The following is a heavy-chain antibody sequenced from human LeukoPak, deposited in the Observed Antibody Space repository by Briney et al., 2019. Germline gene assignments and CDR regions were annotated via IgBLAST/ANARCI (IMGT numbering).Heavy chain of an antibody. Sequence: PSETLSLTCAVYGGSFSGYYWSWIRQPPGKGLEWIGEINHSGSTNYNPSLKSRVTISVDTSKNQFSLKLSSVTAADTAVYYCARLTTIVVVPAAHDAFDIWGQGTMVTVSS. V-gene: IGHV4-34*01. CDR2: INHSGST. CDR3: ARLTTIVVVPAAHDAFDI. CDR1: GGSFSGYY. J-gene: IGHJ3*02. D-gene: IGHD2-2*01.